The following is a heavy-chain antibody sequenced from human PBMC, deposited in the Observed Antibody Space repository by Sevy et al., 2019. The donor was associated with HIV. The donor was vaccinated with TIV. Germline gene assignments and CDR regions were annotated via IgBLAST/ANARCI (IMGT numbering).Heavy chain of an antibody. CDR3: ARDDRGYSGYDRGNFDY. V-gene: IGHV3-48*03. Sequence: GGSLRLSCAASGFTFSSYEMNWVRQAPGKGREWVSYISSSGSTIYYADSVKGRFTISRDNAKNSLYLQMNSLRAEDXAVYYCARDDRGYSGYDRGNFDYWGQGTLVTVSS. D-gene: IGHD5-12*01. CDR2: ISSSGSTI. CDR1: GFTFSSYE. J-gene: IGHJ4*02.